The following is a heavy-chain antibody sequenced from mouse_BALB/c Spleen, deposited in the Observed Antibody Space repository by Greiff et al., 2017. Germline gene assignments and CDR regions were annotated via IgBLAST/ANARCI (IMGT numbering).Heavy chain of an antibody. CDR2: INPSSGYT. Sequence: QVQLQQSAAELARPGASVKMSCKASGYTFTSYTMHWVNQRPGQGLEWIGYINPSSGYTEYNQKFKDKTTLTADKSSSTAYMQLSSLTSEDSAVYYCARGYYGSSPYYYAMDYWGQGTSVTVSS. J-gene: IGHJ4*01. V-gene: IGHV1-4*02. CDR1: GYTFTSYT. D-gene: IGHD1-1*01. CDR3: ARGYYGSSPYYYAMDY.